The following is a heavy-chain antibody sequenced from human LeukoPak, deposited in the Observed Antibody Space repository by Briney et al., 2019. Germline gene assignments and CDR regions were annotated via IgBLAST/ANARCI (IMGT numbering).Heavy chain of an antibody. CDR3: ASIRRGYSYGLFDY. Sequence: KPSETLSLTCTVSGGSISSYYWSWIRQPPGKGLEWIGYIYYSGSTNYNPSLKSRVTISVDTSKNQFSLKLSSVTAADTAVYYCASIRRGYSYGLFDYWGQGTLVTVSS. CDR2: IYYSGST. CDR1: GGSISSYY. V-gene: IGHV4-59*01. J-gene: IGHJ4*02. D-gene: IGHD5-18*01.